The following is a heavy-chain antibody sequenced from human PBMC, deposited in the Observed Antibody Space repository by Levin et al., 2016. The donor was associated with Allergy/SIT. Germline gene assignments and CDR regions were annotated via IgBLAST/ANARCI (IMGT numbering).Heavy chain of an antibody. CDR3: AREGSGYRFFDY. D-gene: IGHD5-18*01. Sequence: RQAPGKGLEWVSYISSSSSYTNYADSVKGRFTISRDNAKNSLYLQMNSLRAEDTAVYYCAREGSGYRFFDYWGQGTLVTVSS. CDR2: ISSSSSYT. J-gene: IGHJ4*02. V-gene: IGHV3-11*05.